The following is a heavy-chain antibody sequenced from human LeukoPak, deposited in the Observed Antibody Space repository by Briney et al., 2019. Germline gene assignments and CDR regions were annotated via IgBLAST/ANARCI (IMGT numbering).Heavy chain of an antibody. V-gene: IGHV3-11*01. D-gene: IGHD1-1*01. CDR1: GFTFGNHA. CDR3: ARNRRRGNDDGY. Sequence: GGSLRLSCTASGFTFGNHAMSWVRQAPGKGLEWVSYISSSGSTIYYADSVKGRFTISRDNAKNSLYLQMNSLRAEDTAVYYCARNRRRGNDDGYWGQGTLVTVSS. J-gene: IGHJ4*02. CDR2: ISSSGSTI.